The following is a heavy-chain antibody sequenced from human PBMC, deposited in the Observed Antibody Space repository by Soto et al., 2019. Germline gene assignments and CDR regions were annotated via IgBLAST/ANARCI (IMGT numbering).Heavy chain of an antibody. J-gene: IGHJ4*02. CDR1: GYTFTSYY. CDR3: ARDIVVVPAATYYFDY. D-gene: IGHD2-2*01. Sequence: ASVKVSCKASGYTFTSYYMHWVRQAPGQGLEWMGIINPSGGSTSYAQKFQGRVTMTRDTSTSTVYMELSSLRSEDTAVYYCARDIVVVPAATYYFDYWGQAPLVTVSS. CDR2: INPSGGST. V-gene: IGHV1-46*03.